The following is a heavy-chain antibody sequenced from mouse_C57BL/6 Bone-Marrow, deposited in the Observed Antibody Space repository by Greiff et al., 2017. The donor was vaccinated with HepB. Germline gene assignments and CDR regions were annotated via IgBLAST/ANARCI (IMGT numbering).Heavy chain of an antibody. J-gene: IGHJ2*01. CDR1: GFTFTDYY. CDR3: ARYIGYNYFDY. Sequence: EVMLVESGGGLVQPGGSLSLSCAASGFTFTDYYMSWVRQPPGKALEWLGFIRNKANGYTTEYSASVKGRFTISRDNSQSILYLQLNALRAEDSATYYCARYIGYNYFDYWGQGTTLTVSS. V-gene: IGHV7-3*01. CDR2: IRNKANGYTT. D-gene: IGHD3-2*02.